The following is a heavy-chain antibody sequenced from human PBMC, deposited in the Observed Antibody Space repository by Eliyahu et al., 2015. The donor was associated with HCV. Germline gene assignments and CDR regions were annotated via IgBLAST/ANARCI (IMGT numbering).Heavy chain of an antibody. D-gene: IGHD6-19*01. J-gene: IGHJ5*02. CDR3: ASGGGGIAVTGTGGWFDP. Sequence: QVQLQESGPGLVKPSETLSLTCTVSGGXXTTXYWSXIRQPPGKGLEWIWYIHYSWSTNYNPSLKXRVTISIDTSKNQFSLNLTSVTAADTAMYYCASGGGGIAVTGTGGWFDPWGQGTLVTVSS. CDR1: GGXXTTXY. V-gene: IGHV4-59*01. CDR2: IHYSWST.